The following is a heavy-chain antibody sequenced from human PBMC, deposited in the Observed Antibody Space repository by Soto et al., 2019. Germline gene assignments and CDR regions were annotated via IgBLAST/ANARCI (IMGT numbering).Heavy chain of an antibody. CDR2: ISSSSNYI. V-gene: IGHV3-21*04. J-gene: IGHJ3*02. CDR1: GFTFSSYS. CDR3: ARVGYYDGSGYNAFNI. D-gene: IGHD3-22*01. Sequence: GGSLRLSCAASGFTFSSYSMNWVRQAPGKGLEWVSSISSSSNYIYYADSVKGRFTISRDNAKNSLYLQMNSLRAADTAVYYCARVGYYDGSGYNAFNIWGQGTMVTVSS.